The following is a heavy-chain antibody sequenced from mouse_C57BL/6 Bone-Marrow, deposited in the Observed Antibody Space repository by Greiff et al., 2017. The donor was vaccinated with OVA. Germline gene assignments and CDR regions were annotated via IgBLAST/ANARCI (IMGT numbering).Heavy chain of an antibody. J-gene: IGHJ2*01. CDR1: GFSLTSYG. Sequence: VQRVESGPGLVQPSQSLSITCTVSGFSLTSYGVHWVRQPPGKGLEWLGVIWSGGSTDYNAAFISRLSISKDNSKSPVFFKMNSLQADDTAIYYCAKGYEGYYFDYWGQGTTLTVSS. V-gene: IGHV2-4*01. CDR2: IWSGGST. CDR3: AKGYEGYYFDY. D-gene: IGHD2-2*01.